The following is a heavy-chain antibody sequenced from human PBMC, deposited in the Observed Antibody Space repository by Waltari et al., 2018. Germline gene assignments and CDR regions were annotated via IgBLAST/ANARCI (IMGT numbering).Heavy chain of an antibody. D-gene: IGHD2-15*01. V-gene: IGHV5-51*01. J-gene: IGHJ3*02. CDR2: CYPGDSET. Sequence: EVQLVQSGAEVKKPGESLKISCKGSGYSFTSYWIGWVRQMPGKGLEWMGVCYPGDSETRYSPSFQGQVTISADKSSSTAYLQWCSLKASDTAMYYCARHRYCSGGSCYENAFDIWGQGTMVTVSS. CDR1: GYSFTSYW. CDR3: ARHRYCSGGSCYENAFDI.